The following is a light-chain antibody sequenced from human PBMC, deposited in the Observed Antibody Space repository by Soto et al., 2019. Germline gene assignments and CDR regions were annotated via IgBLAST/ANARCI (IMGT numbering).Light chain of an antibody. V-gene: IGLV1-40*01. CDR3: QSYDNSLSGSEV. CDR2: ENV. Sequence: QSVLTQSPSVSGAPGQTVSISCTGTSSNIGAGQDVHWYQQFPGTAPKLLIFENVNRPSGVPERFSGSKSGTSASLAITGLQAEDEATYFCQSYDNSLSGSEVFGGGTKVTVL. J-gene: IGLJ3*02. CDR1: SSNIGAGQD.